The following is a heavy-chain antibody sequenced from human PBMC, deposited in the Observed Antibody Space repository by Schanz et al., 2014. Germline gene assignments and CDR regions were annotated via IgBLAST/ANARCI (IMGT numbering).Heavy chain of an antibody. V-gene: IGHV4-4*02. D-gene: IGHD6-13*01. CDR2: IYDGGST. Sequence: QVQLQESGPGLVKPSGTLSLTCAVSGDSITSNRWWSWVRQPPGKGLEWIGYIYDGGSTYYNPSLKSRVTISVDTSKNQFSLRLSSVTAADTAVYYCARARSWPDYWGQGTLVTVSA. CDR1: GDSITSNRW. CDR3: ARARSWPDY. J-gene: IGHJ4*02.